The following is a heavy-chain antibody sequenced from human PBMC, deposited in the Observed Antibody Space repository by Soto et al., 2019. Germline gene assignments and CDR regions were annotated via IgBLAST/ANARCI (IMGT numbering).Heavy chain of an antibody. CDR3: ARLVWFGELALDY. CDR2: INAGNGNT. V-gene: IGHV1-3*01. D-gene: IGHD3-10*01. CDR1: GYTFSTYA. Sequence: ASVKVSCKASGYTFSTYALHWVRQAPGQRLEWMGWINAGNGNTKYSQKFEGRVTFTRDTSASTAYMELSSLRSEDTAVYYCARLVWFGELALDYWGQGTLVTVS. J-gene: IGHJ4*02.